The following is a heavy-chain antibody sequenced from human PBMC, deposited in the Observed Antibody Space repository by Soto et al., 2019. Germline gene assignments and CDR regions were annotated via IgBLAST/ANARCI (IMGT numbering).Heavy chain of an antibody. CDR1: GFSLRSYW. J-gene: IGHJ4*02. CDR3: ARALAAAGSY. CDR2: IKQDGSEK. Sequence: EVQLVESGGGLVQPGGSLRLSCAASGFSLRSYWMNCFRQAPGKGLERGDNIKQDGSEKYYVDSVKGRFTISRDNAKNALYLQMNSLRAEDTAVYYCARALAAAGSYWCEGTMVTVST. V-gene: IGHV3-7*05. D-gene: IGHD6-13*01.